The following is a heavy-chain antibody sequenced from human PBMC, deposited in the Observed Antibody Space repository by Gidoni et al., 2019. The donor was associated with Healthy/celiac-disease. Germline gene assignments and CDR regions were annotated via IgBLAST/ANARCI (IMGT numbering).Heavy chain of an antibody. CDR3: ARDLGSSWGYWFDP. V-gene: IGHV3-33*01. CDR1: GFTFSSYG. D-gene: IGHD6-13*01. J-gene: IGHJ5*02. CDR2: IWYDGSNK. Sequence: QVQLVESGGGVVQPGRSLRLSCAASGFTFSSYGMHWVRQAPGKGLEWVAVIWYDGSNKYYADSVKGRFTISRDNSKNTLYLQMNSLRAEDTAVYYCARDLGSSWGYWFDPWGQGTLVTVSS.